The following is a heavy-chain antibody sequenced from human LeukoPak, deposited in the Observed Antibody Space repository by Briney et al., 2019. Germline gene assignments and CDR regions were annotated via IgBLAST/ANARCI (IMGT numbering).Heavy chain of an antibody. CDR1: GGSISSSSYY. D-gene: IGHD6-13*01. CDR2: IYYSGST. J-gene: IGHJ4*02. Sequence: SETLSLTCTVSGGSISSSSYYWGWIRQPPGKGLEWIGSIYYSGSTYYNPSVKSRVTMSVDTSKNQFSLKLSSVNAADTAVYYCARMVPEYSSSWDGLFDYWGQGTLVTVSS. CDR3: ARMVPEYSSSWDGLFDY. V-gene: IGHV4-39*01.